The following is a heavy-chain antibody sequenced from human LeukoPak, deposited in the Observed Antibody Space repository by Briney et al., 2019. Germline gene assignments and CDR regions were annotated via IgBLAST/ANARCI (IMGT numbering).Heavy chain of an antibody. CDR2: IIPIFGTA. D-gene: IGHD3-22*01. V-gene: IGHV1-69*05. Sequence: SVKVSCKASGDSFGSFVISWVRQAPGQGPEWMGGIIPIFGTANYAQNFQGRVTITTDEPTRTAYMELSRLRSEDTAVYYCARESMIVVGENYRNDAFDIWGQGTVVTVSS. CDR3: ARESMIVVGENYRNDAFDI. J-gene: IGHJ3*02. CDR1: GDSFGSFV.